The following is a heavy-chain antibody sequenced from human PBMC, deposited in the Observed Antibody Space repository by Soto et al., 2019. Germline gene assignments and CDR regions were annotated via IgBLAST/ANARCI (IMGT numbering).Heavy chain of an antibody. V-gene: IGHV3-66*01. CDR3: ARIEYGDDY. CDR1: GFAVNTKD. D-gene: IGHD4-17*01. Sequence: EVQLVESGGGLVQPGGSLRLSCAASGFAVNTKDMSWVRQAPGEGLEWVSVIHGGGDTYYADSLKGRFTISRENSKNVLYLQMNSRGAGDTAVYYCARIEYGDDYWGQGPLVTVSS. J-gene: IGHJ4*02. CDR2: IHGGGDT.